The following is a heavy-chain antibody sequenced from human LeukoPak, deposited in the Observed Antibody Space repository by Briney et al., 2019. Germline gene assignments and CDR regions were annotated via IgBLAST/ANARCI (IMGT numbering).Heavy chain of an antibody. CDR1: GFTFDDYG. V-gene: IGHV3-20*04. J-gene: IGHJ3*02. Sequence: PGGSLRLSCAASGFTFDDYGMGWVRQTPRKGLEWVSRINWNGGSTGYADSVKGRFTISRDNAKNSLYLQMNSLRAEDTAFYYCARARITIFGVVIRDAFDIWGQRTMVTVSS. CDR2: INWNGGST. CDR3: ARARITIFGVVIRDAFDI. D-gene: IGHD3-3*01.